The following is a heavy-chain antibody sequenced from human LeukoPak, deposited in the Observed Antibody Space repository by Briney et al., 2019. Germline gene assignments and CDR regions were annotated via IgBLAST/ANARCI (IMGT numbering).Heavy chain of an antibody. J-gene: IGHJ6*03. D-gene: IGHD5-18*01. CDR3: ARGVDTPMVRWYYYYYYMDV. CDR2: TNPNSGNT. Sequence: ASVKVSCKASGYTFTSYDINWVRQATGQGLEWMGWTNPNSGNTGYAQNFQGRVTMTRNTSISTAYMELSSLRSEDTATYYCARGVDTPMVRWYYYYYYMDVWGKGTTVTVSS. V-gene: IGHV1-8*01. CDR1: GYTFTSYD.